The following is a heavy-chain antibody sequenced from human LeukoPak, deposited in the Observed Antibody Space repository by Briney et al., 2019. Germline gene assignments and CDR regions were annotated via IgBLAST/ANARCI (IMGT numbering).Heavy chain of an antibody. Sequence: GGSLRLSCAASGFTFSSYATHWVRQAPGKGLEWVAVISYDGSNKYYADSVKGRFTISRDNSKNTLYLQMNSLRAEDTAVYYCASTFYGDSTPLCDYWGQGTLVTVSS. V-gene: IGHV3-30-3*01. J-gene: IGHJ4*02. CDR2: ISYDGSNK. CDR3: ASTFYGDSTPLCDY. CDR1: GFTFSSYA. D-gene: IGHD4-17*01.